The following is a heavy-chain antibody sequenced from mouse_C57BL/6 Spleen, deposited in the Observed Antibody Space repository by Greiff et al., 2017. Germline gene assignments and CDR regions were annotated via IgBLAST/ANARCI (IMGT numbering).Heavy chain of an antibody. CDR3: ARTGFDY. CDR1: GYSLTSYG. Sequence: VKLEESGPGLVQPSQSLSITCTVSGYSLTSYGVHWVRQSPGKGLEWLGVIWSGGSTDYNAAVISRLSISKDNSTSQVFFIMNSLQADDTAIYYCARTGFDYWGQGTTLTVSA. CDR2: IWSGGST. V-gene: IGHV2-2*01. D-gene: IGHD4-1*01. J-gene: IGHJ2*01.